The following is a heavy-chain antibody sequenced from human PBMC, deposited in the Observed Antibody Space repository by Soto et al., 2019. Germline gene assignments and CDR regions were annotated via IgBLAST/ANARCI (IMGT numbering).Heavy chain of an antibody. V-gene: IGHV3-23*01. Sequence: EVHLLESGGGLVQPGGSLRLSCAASGFTFSTYAMSLVRQAPGKGLEWVSAISASGTSTYYADPVKGRFTISRDNSKNTLYLQMNSLRAEDTAVHYCARGLGYCSSTSCYIWFDYWGQGTLVTVSS. CDR3: ARGLGYCSSTSCYIWFDY. J-gene: IGHJ4*02. CDR2: ISASGTST. D-gene: IGHD2-2*02. CDR1: GFTFSTYA.